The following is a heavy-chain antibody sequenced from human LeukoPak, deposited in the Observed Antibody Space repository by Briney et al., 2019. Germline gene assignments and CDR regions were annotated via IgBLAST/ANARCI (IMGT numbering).Heavy chain of an antibody. CDR3: ARDMGAAAPRGMDV. CDR1: GFTFSSYG. Sequence: PGGSLRLSCAASGFTFSSYGMHWVRQAPGKGLEWVAVIWYDGSNKYYADSVKGRFTISRDNSKNTLYQQMNSLRAEDTAVYYCARDMGAAAPRGMDVWGQGTTVTVSS. D-gene: IGHD6-13*01. J-gene: IGHJ6*02. V-gene: IGHV3-33*01. CDR2: IWYDGSNK.